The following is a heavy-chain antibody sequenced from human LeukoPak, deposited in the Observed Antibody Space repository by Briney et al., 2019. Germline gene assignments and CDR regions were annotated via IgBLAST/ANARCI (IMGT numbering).Heavy chain of an antibody. V-gene: IGHV5-51*01. Sequence: GESLKISCKGSGYVFTSYWIGGVRQKPGKGLEWMGIIYPGDSDTRYSPSFQGQVTISADKSISTAYLQWSSLKASDTAMYYCARGGATTTPSCDYWGQGTLVTVSS. CDR2: IYPGDSDT. J-gene: IGHJ4*02. CDR3: ARGGATTTPSCDY. CDR1: GYVFTSYW. D-gene: IGHD1-26*01.